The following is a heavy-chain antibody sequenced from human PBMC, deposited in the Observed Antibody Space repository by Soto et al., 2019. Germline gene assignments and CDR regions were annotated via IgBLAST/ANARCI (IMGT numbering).Heavy chain of an antibody. CDR1: GGSFSGYY. V-gene: IGHV4-34*01. D-gene: IGHD3-10*01. CDR2: INHSGST. Sequence: PSETLSLTCAVYGGSFSGYYWSWIRQPPGKGLEWIGEINHSGSTNYNPSLKSRVTISVDTSKNQFSLKLSSVTAADTAVYYCARVAYYYGPGSYYRLRDYYGMDVWGQGTTVTVSS. CDR3: ARVAYYYGPGSYYRLRDYYGMDV. J-gene: IGHJ6*02.